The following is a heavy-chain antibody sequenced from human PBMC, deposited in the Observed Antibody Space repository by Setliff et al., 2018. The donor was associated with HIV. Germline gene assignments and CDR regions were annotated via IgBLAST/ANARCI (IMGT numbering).Heavy chain of an antibody. CDR1: GFTFSDYA. CDR2: ISSSSSTI. D-gene: IGHD1-26*01. V-gene: IGHV3-48*03. CDR3: AKSPQPIVRGTNWYFDL. Sequence: PGGSLRLSCGASGFTFSDYAMHWVRQVPGRGLEWVSYISSSSSTIYYADSVKGRFTISRDNAKNSLYLQMNSLRPEDTAVYYCAKSPQPIVRGTNWYFDLWGRGTLVTVSS. J-gene: IGHJ2*01.